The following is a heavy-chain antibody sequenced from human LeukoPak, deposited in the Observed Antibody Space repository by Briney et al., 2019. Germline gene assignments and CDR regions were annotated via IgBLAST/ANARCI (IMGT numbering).Heavy chain of an antibody. CDR1: GGSISSSSSY. CDR3: ARHGGLTAMVKN. CDR2: IYYSGST. J-gene: IGHJ4*02. Sequence: PSETLSLTCTVSGGSISSSSSYWGWIRQPPGKGLEWIGSIYYSGSTYYNPSLKSRVTISVDTSKNQFSLKLSSVTAADTAVYYCARHGGLTAMVKNWGQGTLVTVSS. V-gene: IGHV4-39*01. D-gene: IGHD5-18*01.